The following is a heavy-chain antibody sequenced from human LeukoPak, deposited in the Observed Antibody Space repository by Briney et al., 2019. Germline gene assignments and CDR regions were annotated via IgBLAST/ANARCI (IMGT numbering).Heavy chain of an antibody. CDR1: GFTFSSYA. V-gene: IGHV3-23*01. CDR3: AKPRIVGATTSVFDY. CDR2: ISGSGGST. J-gene: IGHJ4*02. D-gene: IGHD1-26*01. Sequence: GGSLRLSCAASGFTFSSYAMSWVRQAPGRGLEWVSAISGSGGSTYYADSVKGRFTISRDNSKNTLYLQMNSLRAEDTAVYYCAKPRIVGATTSVFDYWGQGTLVTVSS.